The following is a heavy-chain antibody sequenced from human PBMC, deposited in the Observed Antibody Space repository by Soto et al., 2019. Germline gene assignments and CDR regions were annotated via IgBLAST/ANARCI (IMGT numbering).Heavy chain of an antibody. J-gene: IGHJ6*02. CDR3: AREGPAPYYYYGMDV. V-gene: IGHV1-18*01. CDR2: LSAYNGNT. CDR1: GYSFTTYG. Sequence: QVQLVQSGGEVKKPGASVKVSCKTSGYSFTTYGISWVRQAPGQGLEWMGWLSAYNGNTNYAQKLQDRVTMTTDTSTSTAYMELRSLRSDDTDVYYCAREGPAPYYYYGMDVWGQGSTVTVSS.